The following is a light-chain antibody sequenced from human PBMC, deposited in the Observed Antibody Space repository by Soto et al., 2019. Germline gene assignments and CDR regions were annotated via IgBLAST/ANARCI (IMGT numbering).Light chain of an antibody. CDR1: SSDVGGYNY. V-gene: IGLV2-14*01. CDR2: DVS. J-gene: IGLJ1*01. Sequence: QSALTQPASVSGSPGQSITISCTGTSSDVGGYNYVSWYQQHPGKAPKLMIYDVSNRPSGVSNRFSGSKSDNTASLTISGLHAEDEADYYCSSYTSSSTLVFGTGTKVTVL. CDR3: SSYTSSSTLV.